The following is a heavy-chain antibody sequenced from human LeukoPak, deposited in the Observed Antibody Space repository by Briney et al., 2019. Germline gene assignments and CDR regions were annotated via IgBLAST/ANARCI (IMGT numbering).Heavy chain of an antibody. D-gene: IGHD6-19*01. CDR1: GNTFTSYA. Sequence: ASVKVSCKASGNTFTSYAITWVRQAPGQGLEWMGWISAYNGNTNYAQKLQGRVTMTTDTSTSTAYMELRSLRSDDTALYYCARFGLGKHIEVAGIPFDIWGQGTMVTVSS. CDR2: ISAYNGNT. V-gene: IGHV1-18*01. CDR3: ARFGLGKHIEVAGIPFDI. J-gene: IGHJ3*02.